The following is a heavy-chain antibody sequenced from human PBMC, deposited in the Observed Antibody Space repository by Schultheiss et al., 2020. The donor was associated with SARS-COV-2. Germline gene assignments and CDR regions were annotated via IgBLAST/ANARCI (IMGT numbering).Heavy chain of an antibody. D-gene: IGHD3-10*01. CDR2: ISSSSSYI. Sequence: GESLKISCAASGFTFSSYSMNWVRQAPGKGLEWVSSISSSSSYIYYADSVKGRFTISRDNAKNSLYLQMNSLRAEDTAVYYCARDREASYYGSGSQGMDVWGQGTTVTVSS. V-gene: IGHV3-21*01. CDR1: GFTFSSYS. CDR3: ARDREASYYGSGSQGMDV. J-gene: IGHJ6*02.